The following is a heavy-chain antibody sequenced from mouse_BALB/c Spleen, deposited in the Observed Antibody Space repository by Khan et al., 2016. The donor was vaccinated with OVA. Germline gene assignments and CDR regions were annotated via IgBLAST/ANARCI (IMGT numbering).Heavy chain of an antibody. CDR1: GYTFSTYW. Sequence: VQLKQSGAELAKPGASVKMSCKASGYTFSTYWIHWVKQRPGQGLEWIGYINPSSGYTYYNQRFNDKATLTADKSSSTAYMQLSSLTSEDSAVYYCARDRIDYWGQGTTLTVSS. V-gene: IGHV1-7*01. CDR3: ARDRIDY. J-gene: IGHJ2*01. CDR2: INPSSGYT.